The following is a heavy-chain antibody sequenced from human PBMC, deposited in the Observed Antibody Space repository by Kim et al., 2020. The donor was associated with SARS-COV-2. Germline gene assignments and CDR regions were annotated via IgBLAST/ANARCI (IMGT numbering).Heavy chain of an antibody. Sequence: RFTISRDNSKNTLYLQMNSLRAEDTAVYYCAKSLGSSSGSTILYYYGMDVWGQGTTVTVSS. D-gene: IGHD3-22*01. V-gene: IGHV3-33*06. CDR3: AKSLGSSSGSTILYYYGMDV. J-gene: IGHJ6*02.